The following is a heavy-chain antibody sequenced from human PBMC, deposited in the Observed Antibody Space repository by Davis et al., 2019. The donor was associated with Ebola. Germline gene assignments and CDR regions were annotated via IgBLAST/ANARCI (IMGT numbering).Heavy chain of an antibody. CDR1: GYTFTSYA. D-gene: IGHD6-6*01. Sequence: ASVKVSCKASGYTFTSYAMHWVRQAPGQRLEWMGWINAGNGNTKYSQKFQGRVTITRDTSASTAYMELSSLRSEDTAVYYCARDVHESIAARPGRGMDVWGQGTTVTVSS. J-gene: IGHJ6*02. CDR3: ARDVHESIAARPGRGMDV. CDR2: INAGNGNT. V-gene: IGHV1-3*01.